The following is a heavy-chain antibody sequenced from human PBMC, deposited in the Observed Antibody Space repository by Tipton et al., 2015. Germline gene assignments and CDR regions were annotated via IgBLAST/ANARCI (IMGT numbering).Heavy chain of an antibody. CDR3: SGDSSSSVDYFDS. Sequence: SLRLSCEASGFTFSDSPIHWVRQASGRGLEWVGRVRSKAKGYATAYAASVKGRFTVSRDDSKNTAYLQMNSLKTEDTAVYYCSGDSSSSVDYFDSRGQGTLVTVSS. CDR1: GFTFSDSP. J-gene: IGHJ4*02. CDR2: VRSKAKGYAT. V-gene: IGHV3-73*01. D-gene: IGHD6-6*01.